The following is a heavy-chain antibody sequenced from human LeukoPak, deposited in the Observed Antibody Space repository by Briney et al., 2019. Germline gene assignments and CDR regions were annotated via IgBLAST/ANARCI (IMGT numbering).Heavy chain of an antibody. CDR3: ATSMVRGICFY. Sequence: PSQTLSLTCTVSGGSISSGDYYWSWKRQPPGKGLEWIGYIYYSGSTYYNPSLKSRVTISVDTSKNQFFLKLTSVTAADTAVYYCATSMVRGICFYSGQGTLVTVSS. CDR2: IYYSGST. V-gene: IGHV4-30-4*01. CDR1: GGSISSGDYY. J-gene: IGHJ4*02. D-gene: IGHD3-10*01.